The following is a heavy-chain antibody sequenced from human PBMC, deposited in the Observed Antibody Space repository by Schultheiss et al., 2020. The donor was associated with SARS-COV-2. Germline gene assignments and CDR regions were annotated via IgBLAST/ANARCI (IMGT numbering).Heavy chain of an antibody. D-gene: IGHD5-24*01. CDR2: IWYDGSNK. CDR1: GFTFSSYG. CDR3: ARGLQGHHAFDI. V-gene: IGHV3-33*01. Sequence: GGSLRLSCAASGFTFSSYGMHWVRQAPGKGLEWVAVIWYDGSNKYYADSVKGRFTISRDNSKNTLYLQMNSLRAEDTAVYYCARGLQGHHAFDIWGQVTMVTVSS. J-gene: IGHJ3*02.